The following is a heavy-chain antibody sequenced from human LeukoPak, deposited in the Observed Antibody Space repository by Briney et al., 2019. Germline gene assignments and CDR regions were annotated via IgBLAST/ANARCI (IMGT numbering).Heavy chain of an antibody. V-gene: IGHV3-23*01. D-gene: IGHD2-21*02. CDR2: ISGSGGST. Sequence: GGSLRHSCAASGFTFSSYAMSWVRQAPGKGLEWVSAISGSGGSTYYADSVKGRFTISRDNSKNTLYLQMNSLRAEDTAVYYCANSHPLTAKKYCGGDCPASDYWGQGTLVTVSS. CDR1: GFTFSSYA. J-gene: IGHJ4*02. CDR3: ANSHPLTAKKYCGGDCPASDY.